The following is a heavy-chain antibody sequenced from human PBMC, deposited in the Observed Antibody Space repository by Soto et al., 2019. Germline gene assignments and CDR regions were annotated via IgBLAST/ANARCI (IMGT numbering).Heavy chain of an antibody. Sequence: SETLSLTCAVYGGSFSGYYWSWIRQPPGKGLEWIGEINHSGSTNYNPSLKSRVTISVETSKNQFSLKLSSVTAADTAVYYCAWVTNYYYYGMDVWGQGTTVTVSS. J-gene: IGHJ6*02. CDR1: GGSFSGYY. V-gene: IGHV4-34*01. D-gene: IGHD1-1*01. CDR2: INHSGST. CDR3: AWVTNYYYYGMDV.